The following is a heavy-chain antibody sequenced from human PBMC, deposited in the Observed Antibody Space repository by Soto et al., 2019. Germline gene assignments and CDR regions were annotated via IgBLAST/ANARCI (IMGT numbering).Heavy chain of an antibody. CDR2: ISYDGSSQ. D-gene: IGHD6-19*01. CDR3: AKDRRSGFDC. CDR1: GFTFSNYG. V-gene: IGHV3-30*18. Sequence: QVQLVESGGGVVQPGRSLRLSCVASGFTFSNYGMHWVRQAPGKGLEWVAVISYDGSSQNYADSVKGRFTISRDNSKNHPELQMNSLRAEDTAVYYCAKDRRSGFDCWGQGRLVTVAS. J-gene: IGHJ4*02.